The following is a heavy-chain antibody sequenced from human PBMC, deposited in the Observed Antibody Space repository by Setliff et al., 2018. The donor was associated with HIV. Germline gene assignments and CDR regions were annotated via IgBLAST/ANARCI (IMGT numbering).Heavy chain of an antibody. J-gene: IGHJ4*02. D-gene: IGHD3-22*01. CDR2: ILSTGERT. CDR1: GFTFSNYA. V-gene: IGHV3-23*01. CDR3: AKELAASGLGYFDS. Sequence: SLRLSCAASGFTFSNYAMSWVRQAPGEGLEWVSAILSTGERTFYADSVKGRFTISRDNSKNTVYPQMNSLRAEDTAEYYCAKELAASGLGYFDSWGRGILVTVSS.